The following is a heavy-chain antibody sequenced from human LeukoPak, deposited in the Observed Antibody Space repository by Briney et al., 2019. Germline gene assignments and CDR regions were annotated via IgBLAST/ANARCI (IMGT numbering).Heavy chain of an antibody. V-gene: IGHV4-4*07. CDR1: GGSISSYY. J-gene: IGHJ3*02. Sequence: SETLSLTCTVSGGSISSYYWSWIRQPAGKGLEWIGRIYTSGSTNYNPSLKSRGTMSVDTSKNQFSLKLSSVTAADTAVYYCAKGAYDDYGDYDVFDIWGQGTMVTVSS. D-gene: IGHD4-17*01. CDR3: AKGAYDDYGDYDVFDI. CDR2: IYTSGST.